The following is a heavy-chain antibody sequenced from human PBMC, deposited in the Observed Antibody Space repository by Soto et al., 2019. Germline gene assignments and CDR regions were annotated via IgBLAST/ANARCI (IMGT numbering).Heavy chain of an antibody. CDR3: AGHFPWDLFDY. V-gene: IGHV3-48*03. CDR1: GFTVSTYE. D-gene: IGHD1-26*01. Sequence: GSLRLSCAASGFTVSTYEMHRVRQAPGKGLEWISYIGRSGGVTHYADSVKGRFTISRDNAKNSVHLQMNSLRAEDTAVYYCAGHFPWDLFDYWGQGTLVTVSS. J-gene: IGHJ4*02. CDR2: IGRSGGVT.